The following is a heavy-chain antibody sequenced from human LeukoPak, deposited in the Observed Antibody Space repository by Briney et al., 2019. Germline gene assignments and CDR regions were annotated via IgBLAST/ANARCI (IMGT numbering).Heavy chain of an antibody. D-gene: IGHD6-6*01. J-gene: IGHJ4*02. V-gene: IGHV3-21*01. CDR3: ARLGIAAREEIDY. CDR1: GFTFSSYS. Sequence: PGGSLRLSCAASGFTFSSYSMNWVRQAPGKGLEWVSSISSSSSYIYYADSVKGRFTISRDNAKNSLYLQTNSLRAEDTAVYYCARLGIAAREEIDYWGQGTLVTVSS. CDR2: ISSSSSYI.